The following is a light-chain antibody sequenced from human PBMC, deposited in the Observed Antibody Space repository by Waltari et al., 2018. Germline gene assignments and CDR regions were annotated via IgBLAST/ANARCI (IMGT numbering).Light chain of an antibody. CDR2: GAS. CDR3: QHYLRLPVT. V-gene: IGKV3-20*01. CDR1: QSVSRA. Sequence: EIVLTQSPGTLSLSLGERATVSCRASQSVSRALAWYQQKPGQAPRLLIYGASTRDTGIPDRFSGSGSGTDFSLTISRLEPDDFAVYYCQHYLRLPVTFGQGTTVEI. J-gene: IGKJ1*01.